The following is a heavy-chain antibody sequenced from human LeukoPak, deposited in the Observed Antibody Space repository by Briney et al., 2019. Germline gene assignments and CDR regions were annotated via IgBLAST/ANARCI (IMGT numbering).Heavy chain of an antibody. CDR1: GGSIRGYY. CDR2: IYSSGST. D-gene: IGHD5-18*01. J-gene: IGHJ6*03. Sequence: PSETLSLTCNVSGGSIRGYYWSWIRQPPGKGLEWIGYIYSSGSTNYNPSLKSRVTISVDTSKNQFSLKLSSVTAADTAVYYCARGYSYGYGFYYYYYMDVWGKGTTVTVSS. V-gene: IGHV4-59*12. CDR3: ARGYSYGYGFYYYYYMDV.